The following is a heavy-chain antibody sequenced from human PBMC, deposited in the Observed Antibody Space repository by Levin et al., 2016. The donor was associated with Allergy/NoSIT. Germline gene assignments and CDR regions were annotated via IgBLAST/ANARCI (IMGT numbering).Heavy chain of an antibody. CDR3: ARAFEGTLYYYYMDV. CDR2: ISSSSSYI. CDR1: GFTFSSYS. D-gene: IGHD2/OR15-2a*01. Sequence: GGSLRLSCAASGFTFSSYSMNWVRQAPGKGLEWVSSISSSSSYIYYADSVKGRFTISRDNAKNSLYLQMNSLRAEDTAVYYCARAFEGTLYYYYMDVWGKGTTVTVSS. V-gene: IGHV3-21*01. J-gene: IGHJ6*03.